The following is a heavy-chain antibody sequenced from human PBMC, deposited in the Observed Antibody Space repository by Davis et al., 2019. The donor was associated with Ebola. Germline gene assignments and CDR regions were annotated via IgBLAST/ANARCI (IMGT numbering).Heavy chain of an antibody. Sequence: MPSETLSLTCTVSGGSISSYYWSWIRQPPGKGLEWIGYIYYSGSTNYNPSLKSRFTISVDTSKNQFSLKLSSVTAADTAVYYCARGRGKWLRFYGMDVWGQGTTVTVSS. CDR3: ARGRGKWLRFYGMDV. V-gene: IGHV4-59*12. CDR1: GGSISSYY. CDR2: IYYSGST. D-gene: IGHD5-12*01. J-gene: IGHJ6*02.